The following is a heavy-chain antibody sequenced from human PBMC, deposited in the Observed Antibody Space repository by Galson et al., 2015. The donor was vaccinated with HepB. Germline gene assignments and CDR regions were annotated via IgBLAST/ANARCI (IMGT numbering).Heavy chain of an antibody. Sequence: SLRLSCAASGFTFSNHGMHWVRQAPGKGLEWVAFISYDGGTKYHADSVNGRFTISRESSKNTMYLQMSSLRPEDTAVYYCAKDRAMYSGTYYFDYWGQGTLVTVSS. D-gene: IGHD1-26*01. CDR3: AKDRAMYSGTYYFDY. J-gene: IGHJ4*02. CDR1: GFTFSNHG. CDR2: ISYDGGTK. V-gene: IGHV3-30*18.